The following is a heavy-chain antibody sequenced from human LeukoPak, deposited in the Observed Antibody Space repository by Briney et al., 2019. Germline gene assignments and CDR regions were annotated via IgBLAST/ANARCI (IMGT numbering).Heavy chain of an antibody. CDR2: IGTIISTT. D-gene: IGHD6-19*01. CDR3: ARNVYDLRGQWLVPGFDY. Sequence: GGSLRLSCAASGFTFGSYEMNWVRQAPGKGLEWVSYIGTIISTTYYADSVKGRFTVSRDDAKSSQYLQMSSLRAEDTAVYYCARNVYDLRGQWLVPGFDYWGQGTLVTVSS. CDR1: GFTFGSYE. J-gene: IGHJ4*02. V-gene: IGHV3-48*03.